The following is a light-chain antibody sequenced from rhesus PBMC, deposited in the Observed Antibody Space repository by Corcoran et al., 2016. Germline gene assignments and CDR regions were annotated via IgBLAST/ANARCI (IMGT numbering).Light chain of an antibody. CDR3: QQYYSYPWT. V-gene: IGKV1-46*01. J-gene: IGKJ1*01. CDR1: QSLSRS. CDR2: SAS. Sequence: DIQMTQSPSSLSASVGDTVTITCRASQSLSRSLAWYQQKPGKAPKLLIYSASSLQSGVPSRFSGSKSGTDFTLTINSLQPDDIASYYYQQYYSYPWTFGQGTKVEIK.